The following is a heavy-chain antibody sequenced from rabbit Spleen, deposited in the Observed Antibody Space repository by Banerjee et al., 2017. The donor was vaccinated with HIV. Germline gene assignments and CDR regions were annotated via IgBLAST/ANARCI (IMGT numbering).Heavy chain of an antibody. CDR2: AYAGSSGST. J-gene: IGHJ6*01. V-gene: IGHV1S40*01. D-gene: IGHD4-1*01. CDR1: GFSFASGYD. CDR3: ARDLDGVIGWNFGW. Sequence: QSLEESGGGLVKPGASLTLTCKASGFSFASGYDMCWVRQAPGKGLEWVACAYAGSSGSTYYASWAKGRLTISKPSSTTVTLQMTSLTAADTATYFCARDLDGVIGWNFGWWGPGTLVTVS.